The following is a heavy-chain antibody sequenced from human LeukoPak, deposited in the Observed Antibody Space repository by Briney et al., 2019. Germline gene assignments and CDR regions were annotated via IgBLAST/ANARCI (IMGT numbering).Heavy chain of an antibody. CDR1: GLGLAYA. CDR2: ISGSGDRT. V-gene: IGHV3-23*01. J-gene: IGHJ4*02. Sequence: GGSLRLSCAASGLGLAYAMNWVRQAPGKGLEWVSAISGSGDRTYYGDSVKGRFTISRDNSKNTLCLQMNSLRVEDTAVYYCATGTGGSYTWGTYYFDYWGQGALVTVSS. D-gene: IGHD1-26*01. CDR3: ATGTGGSYTWGTYYFDY.